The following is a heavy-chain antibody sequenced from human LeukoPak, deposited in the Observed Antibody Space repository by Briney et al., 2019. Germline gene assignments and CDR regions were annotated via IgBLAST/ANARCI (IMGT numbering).Heavy chain of an antibody. V-gene: IGHV1-69*06. CDR1: GGSFSSYA. CDR2: IIPIFGTP. CDR3: AKQGAVRQDYYMDV. J-gene: IGHJ6*03. Sequence: SVNVSCKASGGSFSSYAITWVRQAPGQGLEWMGRIIPIFGTPTYAQKFQGRVTITADMGSNTAYLELTSLTSKDTARYFCAKQGAVRQDYYMDVWGNGTTVLVSS. D-gene: IGHD3-16*01.